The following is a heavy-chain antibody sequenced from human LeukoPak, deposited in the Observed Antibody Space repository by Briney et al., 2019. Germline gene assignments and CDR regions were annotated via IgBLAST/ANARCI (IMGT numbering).Heavy chain of an antibody. CDR2: IIPIFGTA. Sequence: GASVKVSCKASGYTFIAYYMHWVRQVPGQGLEWMGGIIPIFGTANYAQKFQGRVTITADKSTSTAYMELSSLRSEDTAVYYCARADGYKDWYFDLWGRGTLVTVSS. J-gene: IGHJ2*01. CDR1: GYTFIAYY. D-gene: IGHD5-24*01. CDR3: ARADGYKDWYFDL. V-gene: IGHV1-69*06.